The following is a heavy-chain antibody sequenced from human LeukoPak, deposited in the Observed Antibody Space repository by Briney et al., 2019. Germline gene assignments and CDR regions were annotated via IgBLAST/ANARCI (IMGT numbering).Heavy chain of an antibody. CDR3: ARDRGGDAFDI. CDR2: INPNSGGT. CDR1: GYTFTAYY. D-gene: IGHD3-10*01. J-gene: IGHJ3*02. Sequence: ASVKVSCKASGYTFTAYYMHWVRQAPGQGVEWMGWINPNSGGTKYAQNFQGRVTMTRDTSISTAYMELSSLRSDDTAVYYCARDRGGDAFDIWGQGTMVTVSS. V-gene: IGHV1-2*02.